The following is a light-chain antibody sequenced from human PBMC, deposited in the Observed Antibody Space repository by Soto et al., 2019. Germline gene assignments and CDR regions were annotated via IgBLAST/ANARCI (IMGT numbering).Light chain of an antibody. CDR2: DAS. CDR3: QHRSEWPVS. Sequence: TQSPSTLSASVGERVTITCRASQSVSSYLAWYQQKPGQAPKLLISDASNRATGIPARFSGSGSGTDFTLTISSLEPEDFAVYYCQHRSEWPVSFGQGTRLGIK. J-gene: IGKJ5*01. V-gene: IGKV3-11*01. CDR1: QSVSSY.